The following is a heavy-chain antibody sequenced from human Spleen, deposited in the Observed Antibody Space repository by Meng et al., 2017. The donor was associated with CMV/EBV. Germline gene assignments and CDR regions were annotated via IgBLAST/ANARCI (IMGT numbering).Heavy chain of an antibody. V-gene: IGHV3-64*02. Sequence: SCALSGFPFGIYAMHWVRQAPGKGLEYVSSISSNGISTYYADSVKGRFTISRDNSKNRLYLQMGSLRAEDMAVYYCARSADNWYFDLWGRGTLVTVSS. CDR2: ISSNGIST. CDR3: ARSADNWYFDL. J-gene: IGHJ2*01. CDR1: GFPFGIYA. D-gene: IGHD2-15*01.